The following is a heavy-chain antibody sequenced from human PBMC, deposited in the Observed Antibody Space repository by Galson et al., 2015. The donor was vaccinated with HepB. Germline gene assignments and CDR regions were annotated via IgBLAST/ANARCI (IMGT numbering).Heavy chain of an antibody. CDR2: VWYDSSKK. Sequence: LRLSCAASGFTFSTFGMHWVRQAPGKGLEWVALVWYDSSKKYYADSVRGRFTISRDNSKNTLYLHMDSLRAEDTAVYYCARGVGDISMAYYYFDYWGQGTLVSVSS. CDR1: GFTFSTFG. V-gene: IGHV3-33*01. D-gene: IGHD3-9*01. CDR3: ARGVGDISMAYYYFDY. J-gene: IGHJ4*02.